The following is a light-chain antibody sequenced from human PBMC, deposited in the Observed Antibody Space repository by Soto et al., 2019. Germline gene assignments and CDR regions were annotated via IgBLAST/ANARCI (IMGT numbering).Light chain of an antibody. V-gene: IGKV1-5*03. J-gene: IGKJ3*01. CDR3: QQYKSYSLFT. CDR1: QSLNGW. CDR2: KTS. Sequence: DVQMTQSPSTLSASVGDRVIITCRASQSLNGWSARNQQKPGKDTKLLIYKTSNLESGYQLRFSGSGSGTEFTLLISSLQPDDFATYYCQQYKSYSLFTFGPGTKVDFK.